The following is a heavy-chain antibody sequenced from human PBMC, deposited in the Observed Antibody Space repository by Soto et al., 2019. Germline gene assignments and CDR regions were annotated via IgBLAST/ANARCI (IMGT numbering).Heavy chain of an antibody. Sequence: SETLSLTCSVSDDSINSDKYYWGWIRQPPGKGLEWIGSIYYRGNAYYNPSLQTRVTISVDTSKSQFSLKLSSVTAADSAVYYCARRRGYGDYPNYFDYWGRGTLVTVSS. CDR2: IYYRGNA. CDR1: DDSINSDKYY. CDR3: ARRRGYGDYPNYFDY. J-gene: IGHJ4*02. V-gene: IGHV4-39*01. D-gene: IGHD4-17*01.